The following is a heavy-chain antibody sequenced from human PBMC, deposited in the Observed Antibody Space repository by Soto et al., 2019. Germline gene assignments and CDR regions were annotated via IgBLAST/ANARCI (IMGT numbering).Heavy chain of an antibody. J-gene: IGHJ6*02. D-gene: IGHD6-19*01. CDR1: GYSFTSYW. CDR3: ARHVRHSSGGQTEVGYYGMDV. Sequence: PGESLKISCKGSGYSFTSYWISWVRQMPGKGLERMGRIDPSDSYTNYSPSFQGHVTISADKSISTAYLQWSSLKASDTATYYCARHVRHSSGGQTEVGYYGMDVWGQGTTVTVSS. CDR2: IDPSDSYT. V-gene: IGHV5-10-1*01.